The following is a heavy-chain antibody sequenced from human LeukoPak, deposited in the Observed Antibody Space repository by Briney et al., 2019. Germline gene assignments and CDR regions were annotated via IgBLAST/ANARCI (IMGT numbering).Heavy chain of an antibody. CDR3: ARDRFLQWLSDY. Sequence: PSETLSLTCTVSGGSISSYYWSWIRQPAGKGLEWIGRIYTSGSTNYNPSLKSRVTMSVDTSKNQFSLKLSPLTAADRALYYCARDRFLQWLSDYWGQGTLVTASS. V-gene: IGHV4-4*07. CDR2: IYTSGST. D-gene: IGHD3-3*01. J-gene: IGHJ4*02. CDR1: GGSISSYY.